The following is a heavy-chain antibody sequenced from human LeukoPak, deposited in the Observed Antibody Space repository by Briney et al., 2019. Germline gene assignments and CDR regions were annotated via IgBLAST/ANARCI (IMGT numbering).Heavy chain of an antibody. D-gene: IGHD1-26*01. V-gene: IGHV3-48*03. CDR3: VRDYRGFDY. Sequence: GGSLRLSCAASGFTFSSYELNWVRQAPGKGLEWVSYITTSGSTIYYADSVKCRFTISRENAKNSLYLQMNSLRAEDTAVYYCVRDYRGFDYWGQGTLVTVSS. CDR2: ITTSGSTI. CDR1: GFTFSSYE. J-gene: IGHJ4*02.